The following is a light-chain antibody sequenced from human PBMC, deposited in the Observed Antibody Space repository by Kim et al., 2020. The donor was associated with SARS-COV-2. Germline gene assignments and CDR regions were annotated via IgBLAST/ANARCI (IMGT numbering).Light chain of an antibody. CDR1: QSVSSN. J-gene: IGKJ1*01. Sequence: AALSVSPGERATLSCRASQSVSSNLAWYQQTPGQAPRCLIYGASTRATGIPARFSGSGSGTEFTLTISSLQSEDFAVYYCQQYRTFGQGTKLDIK. CDR2: GAS. CDR3: QQYRT. V-gene: IGKV3-15*01.